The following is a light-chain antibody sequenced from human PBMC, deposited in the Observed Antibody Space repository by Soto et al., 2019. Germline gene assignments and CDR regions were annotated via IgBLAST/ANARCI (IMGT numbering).Light chain of an antibody. V-gene: IGKV1-9*01. CDR1: QGIANF. Sequence: IQLTQSPSSLSASVGDRATISCRASQGIANFLAWYQQKPGKAPKLLTYGASTLQSGVPSRFSGSGSGTDFTLTISSLQPEDFATYYCQQLNSFPIPFGPGTKVDIK. CDR3: QQLNSFPIP. CDR2: GAS. J-gene: IGKJ3*01.